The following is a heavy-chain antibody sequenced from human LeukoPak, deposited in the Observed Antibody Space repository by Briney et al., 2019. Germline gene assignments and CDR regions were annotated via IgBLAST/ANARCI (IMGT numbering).Heavy chain of an antibody. V-gene: IGHV1-69*05. D-gene: IGHD2-15*01. J-gene: IGHJ4*02. CDR1: GGTFSSYA. Sequence: ASVKVSCKASGGTFSSYAISWARQAPGQGLEWMGRIIPIFGTANYAQKFQGRVTITTDESTSTAYMELSSLRSEDTAVYYCANQHSGGLNDLWGQGTLVTVSS. CDR3: ANQHSGGLNDL. CDR2: IIPIFGTA.